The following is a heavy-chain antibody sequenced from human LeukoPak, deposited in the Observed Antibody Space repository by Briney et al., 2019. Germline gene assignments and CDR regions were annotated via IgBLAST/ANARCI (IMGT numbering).Heavy chain of an antibody. Sequence: NSSETLSLTCTVSRYSISSGYFWGWIRQPPGKGLEWVGSIYHSGSTYYNPSLKSRVTISVDTSKNQFSLKLSSVTAADTAVYYCAREYSGSYLAFDPWGQGTLVTVSS. CDR1: RYSISSGYF. V-gene: IGHV4-38-2*02. CDR2: IYHSGST. J-gene: IGHJ5*02. CDR3: AREYSGSYLAFDP. D-gene: IGHD1-26*01.